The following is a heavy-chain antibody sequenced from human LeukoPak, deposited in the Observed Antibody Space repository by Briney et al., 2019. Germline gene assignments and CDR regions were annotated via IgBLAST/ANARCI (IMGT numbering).Heavy chain of an antibody. V-gene: IGHV4-39*01. D-gene: IGHD6-19*01. J-gene: IGHJ4*02. CDR1: GGSISSSSYY. CDR3: ARQGSGWGFVDY. CDR2: IYYSGST. Sequence: PSETLSLTCTVSGGSISSSSYYWGWIRQPPGKGLEWIGSIYYSGSTYYNPSLKSRVTIFVDTSKNQFSLKLSSVTAADTAVYYCARQGSGWGFVDYWGQGTLVTVSS.